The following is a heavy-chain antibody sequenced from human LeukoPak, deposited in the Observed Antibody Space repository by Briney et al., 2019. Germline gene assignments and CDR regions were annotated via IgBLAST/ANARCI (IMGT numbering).Heavy chain of an antibody. CDR2: IIPLFGTA. D-gene: IGHD4/OR15-4a*01. Sequence: SVKVSCKVSGDTFSSYAINWVRQAPGQGLEWMGKIIPLFGTADYAQKLQGRVTITTDESTITAYMELSSLRSEDTAVYYCARSDYYYYYYMDVWGKGTTVTVS. J-gene: IGHJ6*03. V-gene: IGHV1-69*05. CDR1: GDTFSSYA. CDR3: ARSDYYYYYYMDV.